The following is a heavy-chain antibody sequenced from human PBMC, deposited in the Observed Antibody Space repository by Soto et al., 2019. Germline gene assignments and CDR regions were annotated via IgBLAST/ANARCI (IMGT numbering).Heavy chain of an antibody. CDR3: ARDIVVLPAANRYGLDA. V-gene: IGHV4-34*01. CDR1: GASLSGYY. CDR2: INHRGST. J-gene: IGHJ6*02. D-gene: IGHD2-2*01. Sequence: TSETLSLTCAVYGASLSGYYWTWIRQTPGKGLEWIGEINHRGSTKYNPSLKSRVIISADTSKNQFSLKLASVTAADTAVYFCARDIVVLPAANRYGLDAWGRGTTVTVSS.